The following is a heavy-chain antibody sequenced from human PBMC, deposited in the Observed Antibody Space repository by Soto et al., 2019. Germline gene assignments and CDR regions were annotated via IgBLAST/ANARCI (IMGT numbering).Heavy chain of an antibody. J-gene: IGHJ3*02. D-gene: IGHD2-2*01. CDR3: ARRDIVVVPAAVRGYYDFWSGSAPSDAFDI. V-gene: IGHV4-59*08. CDR2: IYYSGST. Sequence: SETLSLTCTVSGGSISSYYWSWIRQPPGKGLEWIGYIYYSGSTNYNPPLKSRVTISVDTSKNQFSLKLSSVTAADTAVYYCARRDIVVVPAAVRGYYDFWSGSAPSDAFDIWGQGTMVTVSS. CDR1: GGSISSYY.